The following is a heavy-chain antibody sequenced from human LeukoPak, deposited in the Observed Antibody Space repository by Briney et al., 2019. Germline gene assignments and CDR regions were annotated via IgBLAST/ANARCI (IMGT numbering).Heavy chain of an antibody. CDR1: GFTFSSYA. CDR3: ASYSSSRSVGSLDY. D-gene: IGHD6-13*01. Sequence: GGSLRLSCAASGFTFSSYAMSWVRQAPGKGLEWVSAISGSGGSTYYADSVKGRFTISRDNSKNTLYLQMNSLRAEDTAVYYCASYSSSRSVGSLDYWGQGTLVTVPS. V-gene: IGHV3-23*01. J-gene: IGHJ4*02. CDR2: ISGSGGST.